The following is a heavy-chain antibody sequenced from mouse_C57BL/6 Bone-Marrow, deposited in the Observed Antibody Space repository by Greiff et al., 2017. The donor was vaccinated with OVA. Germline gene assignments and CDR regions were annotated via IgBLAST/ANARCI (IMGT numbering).Heavy chain of an antibody. CDR2: IAPNRGGT. Sequence: QVQLKQPGAELVKPGASVKLSCKASGYTFTSSWMPWVKQRPGRGLEWIGRIAPNRGGTKYNEKFKRKATLTVDKPASTAYMQLSSLTSEDSAVYYCARAIYPYAMDYWGQGTSVTVSS. D-gene: IGHD2-1*01. V-gene: IGHV1-72*01. J-gene: IGHJ4*01. CDR3: ARAIYPYAMDY. CDR1: GYTFTSSW.